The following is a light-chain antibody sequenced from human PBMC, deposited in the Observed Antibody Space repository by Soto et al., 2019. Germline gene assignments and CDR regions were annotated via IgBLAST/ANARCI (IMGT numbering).Light chain of an antibody. CDR2: EVN. Sequence: QSALTQPASVSGSPGQSITISCTGTSSNVGSYKLVSWYQQHPGKAPKLMIFEVNKRPSGVSNRFSGSKSGTTASLAISGLRSEDEADYYCAGWDDSLSGLVFGTGTKLTVL. J-gene: IGLJ1*01. V-gene: IGLV2-14*02. CDR3: AGWDDSLSGLV. CDR1: SSNVGSYKL.